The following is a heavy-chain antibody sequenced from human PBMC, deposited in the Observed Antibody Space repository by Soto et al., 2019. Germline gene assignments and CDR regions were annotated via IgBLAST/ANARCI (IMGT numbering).Heavy chain of an antibody. D-gene: IGHD6-19*01. J-gene: IGHJ6*03. CDR2: IYYSGST. CDR3: ARGPRGSSGWYQEGYYYYYMDV. Sequence: NPSETLSLTCTVSGGSISSYYWSWIRQPPGKGLEWIGYIYYSGSTNYNPSLKSRVTISVDTSKNQFSLKLSSVTAADTAVYYCARGPRGSSGWYQEGYYYYYMDVWGKGTTVTVSS. CDR1: GGSISSYY. V-gene: IGHV4-59*01.